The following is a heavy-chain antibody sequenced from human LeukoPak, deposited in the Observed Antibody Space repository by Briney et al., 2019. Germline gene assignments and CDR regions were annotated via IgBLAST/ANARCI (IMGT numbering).Heavy chain of an antibody. V-gene: IGHV3-48*01. J-gene: IGHJ6*02. D-gene: IGHD3-10*01. CDR3: ARYYPMDV. CDR2: ISTSSIAK. Sequence: GGSLRLSCAASGFTFSSYSVTWVRQAPGKGLEWISYISTSSIAKYYADSVKGRFAISRDNAKNSMYLQMNSLRAEDTAVYYCARYYPMDVWGQGTTVTVSS. CDR1: GFTFSSYS.